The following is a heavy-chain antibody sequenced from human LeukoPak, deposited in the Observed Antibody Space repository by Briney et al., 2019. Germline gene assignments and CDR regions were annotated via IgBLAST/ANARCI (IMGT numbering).Heavy chain of an antibody. D-gene: IGHD2-15*01. Sequence: GGSLRLSCAASGFTFSSSAMTWVRQAPEKGLEWVSTLSGSGDSTYYADSVKGRFTISRDNSKNTLYLQMNSLRAEDTAVYYCAKEPPSQHCSGGSCYSGMSYYYMDVWGKGTTVTVSS. CDR3: AKEPPSQHCSGGSCYSGMSYYYMDV. V-gene: IGHV3-23*01. CDR2: LSGSGDST. J-gene: IGHJ6*03. CDR1: GFTFSSSA.